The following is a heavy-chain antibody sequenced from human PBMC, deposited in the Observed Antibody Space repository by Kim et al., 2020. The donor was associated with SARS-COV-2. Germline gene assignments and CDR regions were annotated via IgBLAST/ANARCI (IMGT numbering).Heavy chain of an antibody. D-gene: IGHD5-12*01. Sequence: YADPAQGRFTVSRDKSKNTLYLQMNSLRGDDTAVYYCASGNSGYECRLVDYWGQRTLVTVSS. CDR3: ASGNSGYECRLVDY. J-gene: IGHJ4*02. V-gene: IGHV3-23*01.